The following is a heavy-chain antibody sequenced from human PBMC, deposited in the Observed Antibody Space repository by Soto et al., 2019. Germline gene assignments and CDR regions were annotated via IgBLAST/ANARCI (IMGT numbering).Heavy chain of an antibody. J-gene: IGHJ2*01. CDR1: GGSFGGYY. CDR2: INDRGSI. V-gene: IGHV4-34*01. CDR3: ARESHDILTGPPWGWDCEL. D-gene: IGHD3-9*01. Sequence: QVQLQQWGAGPLRPLETLSLPCGVSGGSFGGYYWAWIRQSPGTGREGIGEINDRGSINYTPSLTSRVSIAVDTSKNHYSLKRRSGTAADTAVYYCARESHDILTGPPWGWDCELWGRGTLVTVSS.